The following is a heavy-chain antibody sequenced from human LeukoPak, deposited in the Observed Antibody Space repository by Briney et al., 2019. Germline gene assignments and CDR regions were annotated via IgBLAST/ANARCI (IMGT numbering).Heavy chain of an antibody. CDR3: ARGHVVVVAAPYYYYYMDV. Sequence: ASXXVXCKASGYTFTSYDINWVRQATGKGREWMGWMNPNSGNTRYAQKFHRRVTITRNTSIRTAYMELSSLRSEDTAVYYCARGHVVVVAAPYYYYYMDVWGKGTTVTVSS. CDR1: GYTFTSYD. CDR2: MNPNSGNT. D-gene: IGHD2-15*01. J-gene: IGHJ6*03. V-gene: IGHV1-8*03.